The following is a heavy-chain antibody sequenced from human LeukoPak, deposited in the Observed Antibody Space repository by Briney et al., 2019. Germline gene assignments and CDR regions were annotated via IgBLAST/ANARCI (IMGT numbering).Heavy chain of an antibody. D-gene: IGHD3-10*01. Sequence: ASVKVSCKASGYTFTGYYMHWVRQAPGQGLEWMGRINPNSGGTNYAQKFQGRVTMTRDTSISTAYMELSRLRSDDTAVYYCARDPDYTITMVRGSPGDYWGQGTPVTVSS. CDR1: GYTFTGYY. CDR2: INPNSGGT. J-gene: IGHJ4*02. CDR3: ARDPDYTITMVRGSPGDY. V-gene: IGHV1-2*06.